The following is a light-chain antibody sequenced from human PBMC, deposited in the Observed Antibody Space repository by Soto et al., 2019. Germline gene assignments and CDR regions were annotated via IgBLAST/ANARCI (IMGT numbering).Light chain of an antibody. CDR3: AAWDDSLRRVV. CDR1: NSNIGINI. J-gene: IGLJ2*01. Sequence: QSVLTQPPSASGTPGQRVTISCSGSNSNIGINIVNWYQQLPGTAPKLLIYSNDQRPSGVPDRFSGSKSGNSASLAIIGLQSEDEADYYCAAWDDSLRRVVFGGGTQLTVL. V-gene: IGLV1-44*01. CDR2: SND.